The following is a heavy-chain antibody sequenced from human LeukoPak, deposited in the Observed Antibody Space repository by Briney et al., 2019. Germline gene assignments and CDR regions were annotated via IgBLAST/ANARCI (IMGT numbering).Heavy chain of an antibody. CDR2: ISGSGGST. CDR3: AELGITMIGGV. D-gene: IGHD3-10*02. Sequence: PGGTLRLSCAASGFTFSSFGMSWVRQAPGKGLEWVSDISGSGGSTYYADSVKGRFTISRDNSKNTLYLQMNSLRAEDTAVYYCAELGITMIGGVWGKGTTVTISS. CDR1: GFTFSSFG. V-gene: IGHV3-23*01. J-gene: IGHJ6*04.